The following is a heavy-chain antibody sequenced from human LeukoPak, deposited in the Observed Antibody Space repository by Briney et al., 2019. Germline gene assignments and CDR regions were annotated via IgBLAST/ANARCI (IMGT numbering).Heavy chain of an antibody. CDR3: AREEYGMDV. V-gene: IGHV4-59*01. J-gene: IGHJ6*02. CDR1: GGSISSYY. CDR2: IYYSGST. Sequence: SETLSLTCTVSGGSISSYYWSWIRQPPGKGLEWIGYIYYSGSTNYNPSLKSRVTISVDTSKNQFSLKLSSVTAADTAVYYCAREEYGMDVWGQGTTVTVSS.